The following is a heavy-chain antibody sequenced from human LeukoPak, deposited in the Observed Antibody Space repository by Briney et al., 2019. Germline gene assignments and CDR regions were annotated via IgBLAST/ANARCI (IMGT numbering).Heavy chain of an antibody. CDR2: IKSDGSST. D-gene: IGHD1-26*01. V-gene: IGHV3-74*01. CDR3: VRDSGSYWFDP. Sequence: GGSLRLSCAASGFTFSSKGMHWVRQAPGKGLVWVSCIKSDGSSTNYADSVKGRFTISRDNAKNTVFLQMNSLRVEDTAMYYCVRDSGSYWFDPWGQGTLVTVSS. CDR1: GFTFSSKG. J-gene: IGHJ5*02.